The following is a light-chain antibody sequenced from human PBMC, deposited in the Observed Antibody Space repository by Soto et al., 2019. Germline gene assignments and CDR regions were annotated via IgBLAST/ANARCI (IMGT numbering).Light chain of an antibody. CDR3: QQGHNWPLA. CDR1: QSISTE. V-gene: IGKV3-15*01. J-gene: IGKJ2*01. Sequence: EIGMTQSPATLSVSPGERATLSCRASQSISTELACYQQKPGQPPRLLIYSASTRATGVPARFTGSGSGSEFSLTISGLQAEDFAVYYCQQGHNWPLAVGQGTRLEI. CDR2: SAS.